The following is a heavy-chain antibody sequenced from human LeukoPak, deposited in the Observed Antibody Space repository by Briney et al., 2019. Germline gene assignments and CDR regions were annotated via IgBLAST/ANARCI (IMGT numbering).Heavy chain of an antibody. Sequence: SETLSLTCTVSGGSISSYNWSWIRQPPGKGPEWIGYFHYSGSTNYNPSLKSRVTISVDTSKNQFSLKLSSVTAADTAVYYCARTAARYYMDVWGKGTTVTVSS. CDR2: FHYSGST. V-gene: IGHV4-59*01. D-gene: IGHD6-6*01. CDR1: GGSISSYN. CDR3: ARTAARYYMDV. J-gene: IGHJ6*03.